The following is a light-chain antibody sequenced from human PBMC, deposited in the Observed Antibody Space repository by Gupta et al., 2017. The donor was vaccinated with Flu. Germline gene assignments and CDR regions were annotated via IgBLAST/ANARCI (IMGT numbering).Light chain of an antibody. CDR2: AAS. V-gene: IGKV1-39*01. Sequence: SSLSASVGDRVTITCRASQSISNYLNWYQQKPGEAPKLLVYAASSLQSGVPSRFSGSGSGTDFTLTISSRQPEDCATYFCQQSDSTPLLTFGHGTKVDIK. CDR3: QQSDSTPLLT. J-gene: IGKJ3*01. CDR1: QSISNY.